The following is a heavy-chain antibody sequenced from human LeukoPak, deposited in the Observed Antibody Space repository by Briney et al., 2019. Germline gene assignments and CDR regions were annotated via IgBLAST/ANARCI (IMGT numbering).Heavy chain of an antibody. Sequence: ASVKVSCKVSGYTLTGLSIHWVRQAPGKGLEWMGGFDPDDGITIYAQKFKGRLTTTEGTSADTAYMELSSLTSEDTAIYYCAVLPLAMPPQYYFDYWGQGTLVTVSS. CDR1: GYTLTGLS. CDR2: FDPDDGIT. V-gene: IGHV1-24*01. J-gene: IGHJ4*02. CDR3: AVLPLAMPPQYYFDY. D-gene: IGHD2-2*01.